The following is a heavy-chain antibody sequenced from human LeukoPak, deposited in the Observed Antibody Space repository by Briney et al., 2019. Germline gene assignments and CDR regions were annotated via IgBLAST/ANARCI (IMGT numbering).Heavy chain of an antibody. J-gene: IGHJ4*02. Sequence: GGPLRLSCAASGFTFSSYAMNWVRQAPGKGLEWVSAISGSGGSTDYADSVRGRFTISRDNSKNTLHLQMNSLRVEDTAVYYCAKHYDSSGYYPFDYWGQGTLVTVSS. V-gene: IGHV3-23*01. CDR3: AKHYDSSGYYPFDY. D-gene: IGHD3-22*01. CDR2: ISGSGGST. CDR1: GFTFSSYA.